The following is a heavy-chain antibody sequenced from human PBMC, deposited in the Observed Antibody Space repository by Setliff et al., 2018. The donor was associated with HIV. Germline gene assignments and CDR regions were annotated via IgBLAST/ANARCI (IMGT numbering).Heavy chain of an antibody. J-gene: IGHJ4*02. Sequence: ASVKVSCKASRYPFLNYGITWVRQAPGQGLEWMGIINPSGGSTTYSQKFQGRVSMTRDTSTSTVYMELSSLRSEDTAVYYCARDDYDSGGYHSFDYWGQGNQVTVSS. CDR3: ARDDYDSGGYHSFDY. CDR2: INPSGGST. D-gene: IGHD3-22*01. CDR1: RYPFLNYG. V-gene: IGHV1-46*01.